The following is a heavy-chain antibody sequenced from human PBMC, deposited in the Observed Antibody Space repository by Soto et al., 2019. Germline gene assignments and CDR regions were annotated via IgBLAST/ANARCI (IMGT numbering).Heavy chain of an antibody. J-gene: IGHJ5*02. CDR1: GGSISRGDYY. Sequence: TLSPTCTVSGGSISRGDYYWGWIRQPAGKGREGIAYIYYSGSTYYNPSLERRVTLSVDTSQNPFSLKLSSVTAAATAAYYCSRDYSSLNNWFDPWGQGTLVTVSS. V-gene: IGHV4-30-4*08. CDR3: SRDYSSLNNWFDP. D-gene: IGHD4-4*01. CDR2: IYYSGST.